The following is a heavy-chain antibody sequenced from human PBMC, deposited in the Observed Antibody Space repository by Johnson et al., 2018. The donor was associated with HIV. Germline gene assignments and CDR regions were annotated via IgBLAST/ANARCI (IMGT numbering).Heavy chain of an antibody. CDR2: IRYDGSNK. J-gene: IGHJ3*02. Sequence: QVQLVESGGGLIQPGRSLRLTCTTSGFTFSSYGMHWVRQAPGKGLEWVAFIRYDGSNKYYADSVKGRFTISRDNSKNTLYLQMNRLRVEDTGVYYCVRRFYDSSAFDIWGQGTLVTVSS. D-gene: IGHD3-22*01. CDR1: GFTFSSYG. CDR3: VRRFYDSSAFDI. V-gene: IGHV3-30*02.